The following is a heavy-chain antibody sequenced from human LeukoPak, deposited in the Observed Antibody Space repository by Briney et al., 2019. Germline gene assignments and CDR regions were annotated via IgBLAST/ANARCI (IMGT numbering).Heavy chain of an antibody. CDR2: IKQDGSET. J-gene: IGHJ4*02. CDR1: GFIFGSYW. Sequence: GGSMRLSCAASGFIFGSYWMSWVRQVPGKGLEWVANIKQDGSETYYVDSVEGRFTISRANAKNSLFLQMNRLRADATALYYCARGVTSAWYLRYYFEYWGQGILVTVSS. D-gene: IGHD6-13*01. CDR3: ARGVTSAWYLRYYFEY. V-gene: IGHV3-7*03.